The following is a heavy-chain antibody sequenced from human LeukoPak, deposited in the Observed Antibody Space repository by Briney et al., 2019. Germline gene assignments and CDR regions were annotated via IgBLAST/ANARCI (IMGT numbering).Heavy chain of an antibody. CDR2: ISYDGSNK. D-gene: IGHD3-10*01. CDR3: ARANGSNYFDY. J-gene: IGHJ4*02. Sequence: PGGSLRLSCAASGFTFSSYAMHWVRQAPGKGLEWVAVISYDGSNKYYADSVKGRFTISRDNSKNTLYLQMNSLRAEDTAVYYCARANGSNYFDYWGQGTLVTVSS. V-gene: IGHV3-30-3*01. CDR1: GFTFSSYA.